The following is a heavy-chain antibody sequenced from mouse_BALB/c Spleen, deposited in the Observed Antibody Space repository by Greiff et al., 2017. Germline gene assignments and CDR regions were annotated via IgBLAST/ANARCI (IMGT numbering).Heavy chain of an antibody. V-gene: IGHV5-12-2*01. CDR3: ARHKELGRGEWYFDV. J-gene: IGHJ1*01. CDR2: ISNGGGST. CDR1: GFTFSSYT. Sequence: EVQLQQSGGGLVQPGGSLKLSCAASGFTFSSYTMSWVRQTPEKRLEWVAYISNGGGSTYYPDTVKGRFTISRDNAKNTLYLQMSSLKSEDTAMYYCARHKELGRGEWYFDVWGAGTTVTVSS. D-gene: IGHD4-1*01.